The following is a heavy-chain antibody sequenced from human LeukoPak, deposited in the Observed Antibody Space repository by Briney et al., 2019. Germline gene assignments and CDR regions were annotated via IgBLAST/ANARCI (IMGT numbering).Heavy chain of an antibody. CDR1: GGSISSYY. Sequence: SETLSLTCTVSGGSISSYYWSWIRQPPGKGLEWIGYIYYSGSTNYNPSLKSRVTISVDTSKNQFSLKLSSVTAADTAVYYCARSGYSYGYGTHFDYWVQGTLVTVSS. CDR3: ARSGYSYGYGTHFDY. D-gene: IGHD5-18*01. CDR2: IYYSGST. J-gene: IGHJ4*02. V-gene: IGHV4-59*01.